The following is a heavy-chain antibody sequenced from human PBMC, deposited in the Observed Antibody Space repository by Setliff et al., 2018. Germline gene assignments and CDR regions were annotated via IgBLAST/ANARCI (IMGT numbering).Heavy chain of an antibody. Sequence: SETLSLTCAVYGGSFSGYYWSWIRQPPGKGLEWIGEINHSGSTNYNPSLKSRVTISVDTSKNQFSLKLSSVTAADTAVYYCARSGDYGSGRLPPWGQGTLVTVSS. CDR1: GGSFSGYY. CDR3: ARSGDYGSGRLPP. J-gene: IGHJ5*02. CDR2: INHSGST. V-gene: IGHV4-34*01. D-gene: IGHD3-10*01.